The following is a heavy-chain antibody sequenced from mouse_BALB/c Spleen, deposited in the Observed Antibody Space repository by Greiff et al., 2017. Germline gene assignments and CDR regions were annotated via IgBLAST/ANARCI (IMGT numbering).Heavy chain of an antibody. CDR1: GFTFNTYA. Sequence: EVKLVESGGGLVQPKGSLKLSCAASGFTFNTYAMNWVRQAPGKGLEWVARIRSKSNNYATYYADSVKDRFTISRDDSQSMLYLQMNNLKTEDTAMYYCVRTYYGSKGYAMDYWGQGTSVTVSS. J-gene: IGHJ4*01. D-gene: IGHD1-1*01. V-gene: IGHV10-1*02. CDR2: IRSKSNNYAT. CDR3: VRTYYGSKGYAMDY.